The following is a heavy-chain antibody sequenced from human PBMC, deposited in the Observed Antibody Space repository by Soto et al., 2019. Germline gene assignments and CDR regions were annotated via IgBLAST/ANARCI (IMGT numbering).Heavy chain of an antibody. V-gene: IGHV3-33*01. CDR1: GFTFSSYG. D-gene: IGHD3-9*01. CDR2: IWYDGSNK. J-gene: IGHJ6*03. Sequence: GGSLRLSCAASGFTFSSYGMHWVRQAPGKGLEWVAVIWYDGSNKYYADSEEGRFTISRDNSKNTLYLQMNSLRAEDTAVYHSGGGGGGYDILTGLRAGYYYYYMDVWGKGTTVTVSS. CDR3: GGGGGGYDILTGLRAGYYYYYMDV.